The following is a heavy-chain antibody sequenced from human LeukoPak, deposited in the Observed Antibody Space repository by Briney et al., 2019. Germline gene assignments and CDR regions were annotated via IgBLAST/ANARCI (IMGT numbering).Heavy chain of an antibody. CDR1: GGSISSSSYY. CDR2: IYYSGST. Sequence: SETLSLTCTVSGGSISSSSYYWGWIRQPPGKGLEWIGSIYYSGSTYYNPSLKSRVTISVDTSKNQFSLKLSSVTAADTAVYYCARAPWTRGYSYGGDYWGQGTLVTVSS. D-gene: IGHD5-18*01. J-gene: IGHJ4*02. CDR3: ARAPWTRGYSYGGDY. V-gene: IGHV4-39*07.